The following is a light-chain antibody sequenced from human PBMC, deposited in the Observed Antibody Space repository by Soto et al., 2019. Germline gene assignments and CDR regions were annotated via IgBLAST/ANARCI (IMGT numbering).Light chain of an antibody. CDR1: SSNIGSNY. CDR3: AAWDDSLTGPKL. Sequence: QAVVTQPPSASGTPGQTVTISCSGTSSNIGSNYVYWYQQLPGTAPKLLIYSNNQRPSGVPDRFSGSKSGTSASLAISGLRSEDEGDYYCAAWDDSLTGPKLFGGATKLTVL. CDR2: SNN. V-gene: IGLV1-47*01. J-gene: IGLJ2*01.